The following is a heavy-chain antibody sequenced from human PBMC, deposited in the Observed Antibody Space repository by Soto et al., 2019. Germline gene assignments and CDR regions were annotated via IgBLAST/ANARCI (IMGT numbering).Heavy chain of an antibody. CDR3: ARDLQYYFDY. CDR2: VHYSGST. V-gene: IGHV4-59*01. Sequence: SETLSLTCTVSGGSISGYYWSWIRQPPGKGLEWIGYVHYSGSTNYNPSLKSRVTISVDRSKNQFSLKLNSVTAADTAVYFCARDLQYYFDYWGQGTLVTVSS. J-gene: IGHJ4*02. CDR1: GGSISGYY.